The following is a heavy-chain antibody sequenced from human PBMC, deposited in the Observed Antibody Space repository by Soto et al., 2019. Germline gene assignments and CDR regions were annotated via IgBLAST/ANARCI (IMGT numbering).Heavy chain of an antibody. Sequence: PSETLSLTCTVSGGSISSYYWSWIRQPPGKGLEWIGSIYYNGSTYYNPSLKSRVTISVDTSKNQFSLKLSSVTAADTAVYYCASSLYYDFWSGYYDYYYGMDVWGQGTTVTVSS. V-gene: IGHV4-39*01. CDR2: IYYNGST. CDR3: ASSLYYDFWSGYYDYYYGMDV. D-gene: IGHD3-3*01. CDR1: GGSISSYY. J-gene: IGHJ6*02.